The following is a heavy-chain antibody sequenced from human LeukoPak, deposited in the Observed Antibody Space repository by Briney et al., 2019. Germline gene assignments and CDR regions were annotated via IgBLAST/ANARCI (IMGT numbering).Heavy chain of an antibody. CDR2: IIPIFGTA. CDR1: GGTFSNYA. D-gene: IGHD6-6*01. Sequence: ASVKVSCKASGGTFSNYAINWVRQAPGQGLEWMGGIIPIFGTANYAQKFQGRVTITADESTSTAYMELSSLRSEDTAVYYCARDYRNIAARQLNWFDPWGQGTLVTVSS. V-gene: IGHV1-69*13. CDR3: ARDYRNIAARQLNWFDP. J-gene: IGHJ5*02.